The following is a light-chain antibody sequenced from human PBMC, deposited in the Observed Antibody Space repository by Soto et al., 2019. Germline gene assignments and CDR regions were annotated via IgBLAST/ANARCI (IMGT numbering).Light chain of an antibody. CDR2: DAS. J-gene: IGKJ1*01. CDR1: RSVRSN. CDR3: QQYGSWT. V-gene: IGKV3D-15*01. Sequence: IVMTHSPATLSVSPWARVTLSCKASRSVRSNLAWYQQKPGQAPRLLIYDASNRATGIPARFSGSGSGTDFTLTISSLEPEDFAVYYCQQYGSWTFGQGTKVDIK.